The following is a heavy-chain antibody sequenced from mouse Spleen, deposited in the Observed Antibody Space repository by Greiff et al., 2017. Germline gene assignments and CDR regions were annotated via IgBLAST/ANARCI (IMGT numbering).Heavy chain of an antibody. V-gene: IGHV14-4*01. J-gene: IGHJ3*01. Sequence: EVKVVESGAELVRPGASVKLSCTASGFNIKDDYMHWVKQRPEQGLEWIGWIDPENGDTEYASKFQGKATITADTSSNTAYLQLSSLTSEDTAVYYCTTLTARATWFAYWGQGTLVTVSA. CDR1: GFNIKDDY. D-gene: IGHD3-2*01. CDR3: TTLTARATWFAY. CDR2: IDPENGDT.